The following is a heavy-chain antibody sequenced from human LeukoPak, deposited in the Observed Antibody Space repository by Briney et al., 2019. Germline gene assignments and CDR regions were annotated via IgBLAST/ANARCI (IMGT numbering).Heavy chain of an antibody. Sequence: GGSLRLSCAASGFTFSSYAMHWVRQAPGKGLEWVAVISYGGSNKYYADSVKGRFTISRDNSKNTLYLQMNSLRAEDTAVYYCARPLFGSSWYISLFDYWGQGTLVTVSS. J-gene: IGHJ4*02. CDR1: GFTFSSYA. D-gene: IGHD6-13*01. V-gene: IGHV3-30*01. CDR2: ISYGGSNK. CDR3: ARPLFGSSWYISLFDY.